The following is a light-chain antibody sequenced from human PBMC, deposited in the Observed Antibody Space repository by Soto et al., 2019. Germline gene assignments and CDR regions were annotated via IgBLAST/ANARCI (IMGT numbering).Light chain of an antibody. Sequence: DIQMTQSPSSLSASVGDRVTITCRASHGISNYLAWYQQKPGKVPKLLIYAASTLQSGVPSRFSGSGSGTDFTLTIISLQPEEVTTYYCQKYNSSPRTFGQGTNVEIK. J-gene: IGKJ1*01. V-gene: IGKV1-27*01. CDR2: AAS. CDR1: HGISNY. CDR3: QKYNSSPRT.